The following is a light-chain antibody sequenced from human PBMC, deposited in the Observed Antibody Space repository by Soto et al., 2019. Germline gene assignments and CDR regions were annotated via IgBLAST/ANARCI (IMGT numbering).Light chain of an antibody. CDR2: GAS. CDR3: QQYGNSPLT. CDR1: QSVSRSS. Sequence: EIVLTQSPGTLSLSPGERATLSCRASQSVSRSSLAWYQQRPGQAPRLLIFGASSRVTGIPDRFSGSGSGPDFTLTISRLEPEDSAVYYCQQYGNSPLTFGEGTKVDIK. J-gene: IGKJ4*01. V-gene: IGKV3-20*01.